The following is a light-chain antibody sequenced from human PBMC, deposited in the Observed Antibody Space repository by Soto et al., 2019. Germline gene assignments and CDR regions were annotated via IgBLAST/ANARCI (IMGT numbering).Light chain of an antibody. J-gene: IGLJ1*01. CDR2: EVN. Sequence: QSALTQPASVSGSPGQSITISCTGTSSYVGAYNFVSWYQQYPGKAPKVMIYEVNNRPSGVSNRFSGSKSGNTASLTISGLQAEDEADYYCSSFTRSSTYVFGSGTKLTVL. V-gene: IGLV2-14*01. CDR1: SSYVGAYNF. CDR3: SSFTRSSTYV.